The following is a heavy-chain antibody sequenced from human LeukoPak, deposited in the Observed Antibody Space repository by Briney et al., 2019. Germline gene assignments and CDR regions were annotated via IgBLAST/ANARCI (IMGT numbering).Heavy chain of an antibody. CDR2: MNPNSGNT. V-gene: IGHV1-8*01. Sequence: GASVNVSCKSSVYTLTIYYIHWVRQATAQAREWMGWMNPNSGNTGYAQKFQGRVTMTRNTSISTAYMELSSLRSEDTAVYYCARGLSLIWGQGTLVTVSS. CDR1: VYTLTIYY. D-gene: IGHD2/OR15-2a*01. J-gene: IGHJ4*02. CDR3: ARGLSLI.